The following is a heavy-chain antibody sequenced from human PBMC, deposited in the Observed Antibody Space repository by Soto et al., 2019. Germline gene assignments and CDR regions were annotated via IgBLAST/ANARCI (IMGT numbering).Heavy chain of an antibody. CDR1: GVSISSGNW. CDR3: ARLVYDSRLNYLYFDH. J-gene: IGHJ4*02. V-gene: IGHV4-4*02. D-gene: IGHD3-22*01. Sequence: PSVTLSLTCDVSGVSISSGNWWSWVRQPPGKGLEWIAEVYNDGSANYHPSLESRATISVDRSKNQFSLRLSSVTAADTGKYYCARLVYDSRLNYLYFDHWGQGTLVTVSS. CDR2: VYNDGSA.